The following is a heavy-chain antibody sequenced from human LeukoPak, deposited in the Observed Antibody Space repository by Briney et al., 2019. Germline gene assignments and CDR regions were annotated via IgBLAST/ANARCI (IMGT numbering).Heavy chain of an antibody. D-gene: IGHD1-7*01. J-gene: IGHJ6*02. V-gene: IGHV4-30-2*01. CDR3: ARDSVSPRVTGTYYYGMDV. CDR2: IYHSGST. Sequence: SETLSLTCAVSGGSISSGGYSWSWIRQPPGKGLEWIGYIYHSGSTNYNPSLKSRVTISVDTSKNQFSLKLSSVTAADTAVYYCARDSVSPRVTGTYYYGMDVWGQGTTVTVSS. CDR1: GGSISSGGYS.